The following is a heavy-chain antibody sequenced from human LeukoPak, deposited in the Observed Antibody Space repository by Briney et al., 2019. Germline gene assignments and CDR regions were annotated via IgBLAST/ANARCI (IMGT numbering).Heavy chain of an antibody. Sequence: GGSLRLSCAGSGFTFSSHWIGWVRQAPGKGLEWAAHINQDGSQKYYVDSVEGRFAISRDNAKNSLYLQMNSLRAEDTALYYGGKGGCSSTSCYTEFDYWGQGTLVTVSS. CDR2: INQDGSQK. J-gene: IGHJ4*02. CDR1: GFTFSSHW. V-gene: IGHV3-7*03. CDR3: GKGGCSSTSCYTEFDY. D-gene: IGHD2-2*02.